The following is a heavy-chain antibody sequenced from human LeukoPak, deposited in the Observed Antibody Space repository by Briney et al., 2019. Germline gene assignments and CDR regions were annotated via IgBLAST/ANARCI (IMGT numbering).Heavy chain of an antibody. CDR3: ARDSFGATLALDY. V-gene: IGHV1-69*05. Sequence: APVKVSCKASGGTFSSYAISWVRQAPGQGLEWMGGIIPIFGTANYAQKFQGRVTITTDESTSTAYMELSSLRSEDTAVYYCARDSFGATLALDYWGQGTLVTVSS. CDR2: IIPIFGTA. J-gene: IGHJ4*02. D-gene: IGHD3-10*01. CDR1: GGTFSSYA.